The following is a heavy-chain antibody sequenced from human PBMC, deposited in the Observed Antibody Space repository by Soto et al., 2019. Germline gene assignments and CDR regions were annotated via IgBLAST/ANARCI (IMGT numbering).Heavy chain of an antibody. CDR3: AKRQGGYGNYAFDI. J-gene: IGHJ3*02. D-gene: IGHD5-12*01. CDR2: ISYDGSNK. V-gene: IGHV3-30*18. Sequence: GGSLSLSCAASGFTFSSYGMHWVRQASGKGLEWVAVISYDGSNKYYADSVKGRFTISRDNSKNTLYLQMNSLRAEDTAVYYCAKRQGGYGNYAFDIWGQGTMVTVSS. CDR1: GFTFSSYG.